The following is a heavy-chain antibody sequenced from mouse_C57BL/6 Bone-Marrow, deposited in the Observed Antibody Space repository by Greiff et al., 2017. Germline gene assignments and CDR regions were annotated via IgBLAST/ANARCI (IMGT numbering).Heavy chain of an antibody. D-gene: IGHD1-1*01. V-gene: IGHV14-2*01. CDR3: TRSLIYYGTNY. CDR2: IDPEDGAT. CDR1: GFNIKDYY. J-gene: IGHJ2*01. Sequence: VQLQQSGAELVKPGASVKLSCTASGFNIKDYYIHWVKQRTEQGLEWIGRIDPEDGATKYAQNFQDKVTITADTSSNTAYLQLSSLTSEDTAVYYCTRSLIYYGTNYWGQGTTLTVSS.